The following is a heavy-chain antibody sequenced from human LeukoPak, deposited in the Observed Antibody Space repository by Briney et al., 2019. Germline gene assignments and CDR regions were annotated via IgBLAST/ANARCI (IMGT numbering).Heavy chain of an antibody. Sequence: PGGSLRLSCAASGFSFNIYAMGWVRQAPGKGLEWVSVIGSGSVDKHYADTVRGRFDISRDNSKNRLFLQMNSLRVEDSGVYYCAKRVPLTALDSWGQGTLVTVPS. J-gene: IGHJ5*01. V-gene: IGHV3-23*01. CDR1: GFSFNIYA. D-gene: IGHD3-3*01. CDR2: IGSGSVDK. CDR3: AKRVPLTALDS.